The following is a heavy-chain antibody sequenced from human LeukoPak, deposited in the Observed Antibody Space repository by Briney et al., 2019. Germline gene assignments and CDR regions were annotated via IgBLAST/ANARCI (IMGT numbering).Heavy chain of an antibody. CDR2: MNSDGSTT. V-gene: IGHV3-74*01. CDR1: GFTFSICL. Sequence: PGGSLRLSCAASGFTFSICLMHRVPQAPGKGLVWVSRMNSDGSTTTYADSVKGRFTISRDNAKNTLYLQMNSLRAEDTAVYYCVRALHGDKDYWGQGALVTVSS. CDR3: VRALHGDKDY. D-gene: IGHD7-27*01. J-gene: IGHJ4*02.